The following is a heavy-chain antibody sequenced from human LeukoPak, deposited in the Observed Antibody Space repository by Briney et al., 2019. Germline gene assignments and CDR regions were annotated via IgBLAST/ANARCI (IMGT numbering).Heavy chain of an antibody. D-gene: IGHD6-19*01. V-gene: IGHV3-7*03. Sequence: GGSLRLSCAASGFTFSSYWMSWVRQAPGKGLEWVANIKQDGSEKYYVDSVKGRFTISRDNAKNSLYLQMNSLRAEDTAVYYCARENESSGWYFDYWGQETLVTVSS. CDR3: ARENESSGWYFDY. J-gene: IGHJ4*02. CDR1: GFTFSSYW. CDR2: IKQDGSEK.